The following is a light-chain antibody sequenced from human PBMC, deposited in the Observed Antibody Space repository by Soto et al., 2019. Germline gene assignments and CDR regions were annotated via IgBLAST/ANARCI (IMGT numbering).Light chain of an antibody. CDR1: QDFSNF. V-gene: IGKV1-27*01. Sequence: DIQMIQSPSSLSASVGDRVTITCRASQDFSNFVAWYQHRPGKVPKLLIYAASTLQSGVPSRFSGGGSGTDFTLTISRLQPEDLATYYCQQYYIGPPTFGQGTKVEI. CDR2: AAS. J-gene: IGKJ1*01. CDR3: QQYYIGPPT.